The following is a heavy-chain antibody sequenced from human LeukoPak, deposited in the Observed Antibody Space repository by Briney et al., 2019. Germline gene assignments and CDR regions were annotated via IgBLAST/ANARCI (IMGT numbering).Heavy chain of an antibody. CDR1: GFTVSSNY. CDR2: IYSGGST. V-gene: IGHV3-53*01. J-gene: IGHJ4*02. Sequence: GGSLRLSCAASGFTVSSNYMSWVRQAPGKGLEWVSVIYSGGSTYYADSVKGRFTISRDNSKNTLYLQMNSLRAEDTAVYYCARHHYGVHPTSFYWGQGTLVTVSS. CDR3: ARHHYGVHPTSFY. D-gene: IGHD4-17*01.